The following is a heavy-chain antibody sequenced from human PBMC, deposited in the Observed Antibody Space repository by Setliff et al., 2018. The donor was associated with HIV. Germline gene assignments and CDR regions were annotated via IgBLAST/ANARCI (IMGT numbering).Heavy chain of an antibody. CDR2: IYTSGRT. V-gene: IGHV4-4*08. D-gene: IGHD3-10*01. CDR3: ARESYGSGTYDY. CDR1: GGSISSYS. Sequence: SETLSLTCTVSGGSISSYSWSWIRQPPGKGLEWIGSIYTSGRTNYNPTIKSRVPISVDTSENQFSLKLTSVNAADSAVYYCARESYGSGTYDYWGQGTLVTVPQ. J-gene: IGHJ4*02.